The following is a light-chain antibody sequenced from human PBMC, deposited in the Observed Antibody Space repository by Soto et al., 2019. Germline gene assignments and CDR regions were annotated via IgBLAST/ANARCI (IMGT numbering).Light chain of an antibody. CDR2: EAS. Sequence: EIARTQSPATMSVGAWEIATLSCRASQSVSSSLAWYQQKPGQAPRLLMYEASNRATGIPARFSGGGSGTDFTLTISSLEPEDFAVYYCQQRSDWPWTFGQGTKVDI. CDR3: QQRSDWPWT. J-gene: IGKJ1*01. V-gene: IGKV3-11*01. CDR1: QSVSSS.